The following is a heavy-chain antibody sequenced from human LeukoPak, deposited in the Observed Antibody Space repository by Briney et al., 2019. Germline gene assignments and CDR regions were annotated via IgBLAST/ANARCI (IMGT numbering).Heavy chain of an antibody. CDR2: INHSGST. J-gene: IGHJ4*02. Sequence: SETLSLTCAVYGGSFSGYYWSWIRQPPGKGLEWIGEINHSGSTNYNPSLKSRVTISVDTSKNQFSLKLSSVTAADTAVYYCARGDDYGDYYFDYWGQGTLVTVSS. CDR3: ARGDDYGDYYFDY. V-gene: IGHV4-34*01. CDR1: GGSFSGYY. D-gene: IGHD4-17*01.